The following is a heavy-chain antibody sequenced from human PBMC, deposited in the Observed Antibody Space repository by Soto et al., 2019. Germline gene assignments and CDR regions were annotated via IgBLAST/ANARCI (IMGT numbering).Heavy chain of an antibody. J-gene: IGHJ6*02. Sequence: SETLSLTCAVYGGSFSGYYWSWIRQPPGKGLEWIGEINHSGSTNYNPSLKSRVTISVDTSKNQFSLKLSSVTAADTAVYYCDVGDYYYYYYGMDVWGQGTTVTVSS. CDR2: INHSGST. CDR1: GGSFSGYY. V-gene: IGHV4-34*01. CDR3: DVGDYYYYYYGMDV. D-gene: IGHD4-17*01.